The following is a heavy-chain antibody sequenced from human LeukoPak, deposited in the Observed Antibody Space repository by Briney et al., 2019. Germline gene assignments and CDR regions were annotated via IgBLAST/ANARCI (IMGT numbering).Heavy chain of an antibody. CDR3: ARDHVAAAGTDY. CDR2: INHSGST. Sequence: SETLSLTCTVSGGSISSYYWSWIRQPPGKGLEWIGEINHSGSTNYNPSLKSRVTISVDTSKNQFSLKLSSVTAADTAVYYCARDHVAAAGTDYWGQGTLVTVSS. J-gene: IGHJ4*02. D-gene: IGHD6-13*01. V-gene: IGHV4-34*01. CDR1: GGSISSYY.